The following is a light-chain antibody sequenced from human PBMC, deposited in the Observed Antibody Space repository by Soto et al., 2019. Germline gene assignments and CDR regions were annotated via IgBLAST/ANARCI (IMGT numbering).Light chain of an antibody. CDR3: QSYDSSLTLRV. CDR1: SSNIGAGYD. J-gene: IGLJ1*01. Sequence: QAVVTQPPSVSGAPGQRVTISCTGSSSNIGAGYDVHWYQQLPGTAPKLLIYANTNRPSGVPDRISGSKSGTSASLAITGLPADDYADYACQSYDSSLTLRVFGTGTKVTVL. CDR2: ANT. V-gene: IGLV1-40*01.